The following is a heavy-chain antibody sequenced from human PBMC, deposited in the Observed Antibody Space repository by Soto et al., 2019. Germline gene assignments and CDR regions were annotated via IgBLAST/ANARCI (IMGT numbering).Heavy chain of an antibody. Sequence: SETLSLTCAVSGGSISSGGYSWSWIRHPPGKGLEWIGYIYHSGSTYYNPSLKSRVTISVDRSKNQFSLKLSSVTAADTAVYYCARIPGPWGQGTLVTVS. D-gene: IGHD2-21*01. CDR1: GGSISSGGYS. J-gene: IGHJ5*02. CDR2: IYHSGST. CDR3: ARIPGP. V-gene: IGHV4-30-2*01.